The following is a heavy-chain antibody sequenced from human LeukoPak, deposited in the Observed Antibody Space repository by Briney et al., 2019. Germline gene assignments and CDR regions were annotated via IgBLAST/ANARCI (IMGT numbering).Heavy chain of an antibody. Sequence: SETLSLTCTVSGGSISSYYWSWIRQPPGKGLEWIGYIYYSGSTNYNPSLKSRVTISVDTSKNQFSLKLSSVTAADTAVYYCARGDVSGNPNWFDPWGQGTLVTVSS. CDR2: IYYSGST. CDR3: ARGDVSGNPNWFDP. J-gene: IGHJ5*02. D-gene: IGHD3-3*01. CDR1: GGSISSYY. V-gene: IGHV4-59*01.